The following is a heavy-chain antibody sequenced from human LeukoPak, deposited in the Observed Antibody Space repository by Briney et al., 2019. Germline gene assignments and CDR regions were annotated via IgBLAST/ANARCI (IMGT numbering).Heavy chain of an antibody. CDR1: GFTVSSNY. D-gene: IGHD5-18*01. J-gene: IGHJ4*02. CDR3: AREVDTAMVI. Sequence: PGGSLRLSCAASGFTVSSNYTSWVRQAPGKGLEWVSVIYSGGSTYYADSVKGRFTISRDNSKNTLYLQMNSLRAEDTAVYYCAREVDTAMVIWGQGTLVTVSS. CDR2: IYSGGST. V-gene: IGHV3-53*01.